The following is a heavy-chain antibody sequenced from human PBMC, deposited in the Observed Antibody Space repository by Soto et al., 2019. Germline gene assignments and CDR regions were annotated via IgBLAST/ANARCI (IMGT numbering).Heavy chain of an antibody. CDR1: GGTISRGAFY. V-gene: IGHV4-39*01. J-gene: IGHJ5*01. CDR2: RYYRGST. D-gene: IGHD3-22*01. Sequence: TETLSLTCTVSGGTISRGAFYWRWICQPQEKGLECIGSRYYRGSTYYNPSLKSRVTISVDTSKNQFALKLTSVTAADTAVYYCARLGGFYQFLDSWGQGALVSVS. CDR3: ARLGGFYQFLDS.